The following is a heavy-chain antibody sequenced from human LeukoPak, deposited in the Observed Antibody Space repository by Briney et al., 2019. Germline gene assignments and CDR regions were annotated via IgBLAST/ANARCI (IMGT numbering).Heavy chain of an antibody. CDR3: ARGQFEFPGYCSGGSCSPYYYYYMDV. CDR1: GYTFTSYA. CDR2: IIPIFGTA. Sequence: GASVRVSCKASGYTFTSYAISWVRQAPGQGLEWMGGIIPIFGTANYAQKFQGRVTITTDESTSTAYMELSSLRSEDTAVYYCARGQFEFPGYCSGGSCSPYYYYYMDVWGKGTTVTVSS. V-gene: IGHV1-69*05. J-gene: IGHJ6*03. D-gene: IGHD2-15*01.